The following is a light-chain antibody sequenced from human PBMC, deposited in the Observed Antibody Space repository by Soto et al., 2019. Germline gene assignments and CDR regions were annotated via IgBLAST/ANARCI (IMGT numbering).Light chain of an antibody. CDR2: KAS. CDR1: QSISYW. V-gene: IGKV1-5*03. CDR3: QQYNNYWT. Sequence: DIQMTQSPSTLSASVGDRVTITCRASQSISYWLAWYQQKPGKAPNLLIYKASSLESGVPSRFSGSGSGTEFTLTISSLQPDDCATYYCQQYNNYWTFGQGTKVEIK. J-gene: IGKJ1*01.